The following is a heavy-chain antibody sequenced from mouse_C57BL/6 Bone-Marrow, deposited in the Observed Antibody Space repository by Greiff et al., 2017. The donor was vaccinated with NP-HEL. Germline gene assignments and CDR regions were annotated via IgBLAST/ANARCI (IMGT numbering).Heavy chain of an antibody. CDR2: IYPRSGNT. J-gene: IGHJ1*03. Sequence: QVQLQQSGAELARPGASVKLSCKASGYTFTSYGISWVKQRPGQGLEWIGEIYPRSGNTYYNEKFKGKATLTADKSSSTAYMELRSLTSEDSAVYFSARGYYYSSSLNWYFDVWGTGTTVTVSS. CDR1: GYTFTSYG. V-gene: IGHV1-81*01. CDR3: ARGYYYSSSLNWYFDV. D-gene: IGHD1-1*01.